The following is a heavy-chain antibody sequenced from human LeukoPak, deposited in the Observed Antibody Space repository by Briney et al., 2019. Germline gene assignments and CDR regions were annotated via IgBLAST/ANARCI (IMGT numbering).Heavy chain of an antibody. Sequence: GGSLRLSCAASGFTVSNSCMNWVRQAPGKGLEWVSIIYASGSTYYAGSVEGRFTISRDNSKNTLYLQMNSLRVEDTAVYYCAREEEMVKAFGPWGQGTLVTVSS. J-gene: IGHJ5*02. V-gene: IGHV3-53*01. CDR2: IYASGST. D-gene: IGHD2-8*01. CDR3: AREEEMVKAFGP. CDR1: GFTVSNSC.